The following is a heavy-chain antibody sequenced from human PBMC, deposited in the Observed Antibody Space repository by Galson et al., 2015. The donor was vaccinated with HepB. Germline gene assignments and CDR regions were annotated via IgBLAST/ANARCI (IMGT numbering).Heavy chain of an antibody. CDR1: GGSFSGYY. J-gene: IGHJ4*02. D-gene: IGHD6-19*01. CDR2: INHSGST. Sequence: ETLSLTCAVYGGSFSGYYCSWIRQPPGKGLEWIGEINHSGSTNYNPSLKSRVTISVDTSKNQFSLKLSSVTAADTAVYYCARGHDSSGWYGVGDYWGQGTLVTVSS. V-gene: IGHV4-34*01. CDR3: ARGHDSSGWYGVGDY.